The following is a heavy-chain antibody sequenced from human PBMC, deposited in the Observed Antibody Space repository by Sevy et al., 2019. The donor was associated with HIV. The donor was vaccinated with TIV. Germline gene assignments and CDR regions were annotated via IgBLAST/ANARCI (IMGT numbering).Heavy chain of an antibody. CDR3: AKDRYSSGAENFDY. D-gene: IGHD6-19*01. V-gene: IGHV3-30*04. CDR2: MSYDGSHK. CDR1: GFTLGSYT. J-gene: IGHJ4*02. Sequence: GGSLRLSCAASGFTLGSYTMNWVRQAPGKGLEWVAVMSYDGSHKYYADSVRGRFTVSRDNSRNILSLEMNSLRAEDTAVYYCAKDRYSSGAENFDYWGQGTLVTVSS.